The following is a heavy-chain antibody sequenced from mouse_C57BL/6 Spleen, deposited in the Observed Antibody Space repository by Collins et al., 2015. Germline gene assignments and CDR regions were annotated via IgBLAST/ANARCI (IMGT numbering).Heavy chain of an antibody. D-gene: IGHD1-1*01. CDR2: INTYTGEP. Sequence: QIQLVQSGPELKKPGETVKISCKASGYTFTNYGMNWVKQAPGKGLKWMGWINTYTGEPTYADDFKGRFAFSLETSASTAYLQINNLKNEDMATYFCARRGYGSSYWYFDVWGAGTTVTVSS. CDR3: ARRGYGSSYWYFDV. CDR1: GYTFTNYG. V-gene: IGHV9-1*02. J-gene: IGHJ1*01.